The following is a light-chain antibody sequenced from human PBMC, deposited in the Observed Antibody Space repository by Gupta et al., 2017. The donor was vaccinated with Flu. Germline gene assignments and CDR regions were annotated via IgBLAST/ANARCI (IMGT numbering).Light chain of an antibody. CDR2: EDT. CDR3: CSYASSTLYV. CDR1: SSDVGFSKH. Sequence: QSALAPPASVSGSPGQSITISCTGTSSDVGFSKHVSWYQLHPGRAPKLLIYEDTKRPSGVSERFSGSKSGSTASLTISGLQAEDEADYYCCSYASSTLYVFGTGTKVTFI. V-gene: IGLV2-23*01. J-gene: IGLJ1*01.